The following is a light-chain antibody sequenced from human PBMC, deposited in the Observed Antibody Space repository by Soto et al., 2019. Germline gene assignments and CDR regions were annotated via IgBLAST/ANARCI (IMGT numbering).Light chain of an antibody. CDR1: QTVTSN. CDR2: GAS. V-gene: IGKV3-15*01. J-gene: IGKJ4*01. CDR3: QQYHVWPSHT. Sequence: EIVMTQSPVTLSVSPGERATLSCRASQTVTSNLAWYQQKPGQPPRLLIYGASTRATGLPAMFSGSGSGTALTLAISSLHPDDVAVYYCQQYHVWPSHTFGGGTKLEIK.